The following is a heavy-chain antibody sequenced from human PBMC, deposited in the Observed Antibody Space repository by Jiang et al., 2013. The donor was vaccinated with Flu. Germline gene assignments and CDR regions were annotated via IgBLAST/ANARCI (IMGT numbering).Heavy chain of an antibody. Sequence: GAEVKKPGASVKVSCKASGYTFTSYYMHWVRQAPGQGLEWMGIINPSGGSTSYAQKFQGRVTMTRDTSTSTVYMELSSLRSEDTAVYYCARDRVRGQMATISTLPGYWGQGTLVTVSS. CDR3: ARDRVRGQMATISTLPGY. J-gene: IGHJ4*02. V-gene: IGHV1-46*03. CDR2: INPSGGST. CDR1: GYTFTSYY. D-gene: IGHD5-24*01.